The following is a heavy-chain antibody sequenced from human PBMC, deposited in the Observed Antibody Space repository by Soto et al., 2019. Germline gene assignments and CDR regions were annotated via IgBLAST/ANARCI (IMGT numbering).Heavy chain of an antibody. D-gene: IGHD3-10*01. CDR1: GGSVSGHF. CDR3: AREIPSSGYFDY. Sequence: SETLSLTCTVSGGSVSGHFWSWIRQPPGKGLEWIGYISYRGSTDYNPSLRSRLTISVDTSKNQFSLQLTSVTAADTAVYYCAREIPSSGYFDYWGQGTLVTVSS. CDR2: ISYRGST. V-gene: IGHV4-59*02. J-gene: IGHJ4*02.